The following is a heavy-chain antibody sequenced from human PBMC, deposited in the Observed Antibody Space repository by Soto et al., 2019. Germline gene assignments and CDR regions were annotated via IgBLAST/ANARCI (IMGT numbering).Heavy chain of an antibody. Sequence: QVQLVESGGGVVQPGRSLRLSCAASGFTFSSYAMHWVRQAPGKGLEWVAVISYDGSNNYYADSVKGRFTISRDNSKNTLYLQMNRLRAEDTAVYYCAREPSVDTAIDDAFDIWGQGTMVTVSS. CDR1: GFTFSSYA. CDR2: ISYDGSNN. D-gene: IGHD5-18*01. CDR3: AREPSVDTAIDDAFDI. V-gene: IGHV3-30-3*01. J-gene: IGHJ3*02.